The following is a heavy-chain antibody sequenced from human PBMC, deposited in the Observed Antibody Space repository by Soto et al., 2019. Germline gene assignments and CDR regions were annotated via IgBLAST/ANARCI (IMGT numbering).Heavy chain of an antibody. CDR3: ASEALCGADCYFFEY. V-gene: IGHV3-48*03. Sequence: GGSLRLSCAGSGFTFRNSEMFWVRQAPGKGLEWVSKINYSGSNIYYSKSVKGRFTISRDNAKNSPYLQMNSLTDEDTAIYFCASEALCGADCYFFEYWGPGTLVTVSS. CDR2: INYSGSNI. CDR1: GFTFRNSE. J-gene: IGHJ4*02. D-gene: IGHD2-21*02.